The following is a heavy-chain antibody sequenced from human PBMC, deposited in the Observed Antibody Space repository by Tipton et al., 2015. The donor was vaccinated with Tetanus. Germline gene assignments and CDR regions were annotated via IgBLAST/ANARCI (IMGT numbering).Heavy chain of an antibody. V-gene: IGHV4-59*01. CDR1: GGSISGYY. CDR3: ARDPGDFASGGTFDI. Sequence: PGLVKPSETLSLTCNVSGGSISGYYWSWIRQPPEKGLEWIGNLHYTGSTKYNPSLKSRVTMSVDTSKNHFSLNLRSVTAADTAVYFCARDPGDFASGGTFDIWGQGTMVAVSS. J-gene: IGHJ3*02. D-gene: IGHD4-23*01. CDR2: LHYTGST.